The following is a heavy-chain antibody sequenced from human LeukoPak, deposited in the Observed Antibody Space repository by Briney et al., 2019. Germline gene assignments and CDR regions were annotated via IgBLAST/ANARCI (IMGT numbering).Heavy chain of an antibody. Sequence: GSLRLSCAASGFTFSSYSMNWVRQAPGKGLEWVSYISSSSSTIYYADSVKGRFTISRDNSKNTLYLQMNSLRAEDTAVYYCARPAQYYYDSSAVGGVFDYWGQGTLVTVSS. D-gene: IGHD3-22*01. CDR2: ISSSSSTI. CDR3: ARPAQYYYDSSAVGGVFDY. J-gene: IGHJ4*02. CDR1: GFTFSSYS. V-gene: IGHV3-48*01.